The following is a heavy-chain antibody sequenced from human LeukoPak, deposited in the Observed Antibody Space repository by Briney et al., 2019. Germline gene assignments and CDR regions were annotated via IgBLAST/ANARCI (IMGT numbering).Heavy chain of an antibody. CDR3: ARDGARLLPRPYYFDY. CDR2: INWNGGST. CDR1: GFTFDDYG. J-gene: IGHJ4*02. Sequence: RGSLRLSCAASGFTFDDYGMSWVRQAPGKGLEWVSGINWNGGSTGYADSVKGRFTISRDNAKNSLYLQMNSLRAEDTALYYCARDGARLLPRPYYFDYWGQGTLVTVSS. D-gene: IGHD2/OR15-2a*01. V-gene: IGHV3-20*04.